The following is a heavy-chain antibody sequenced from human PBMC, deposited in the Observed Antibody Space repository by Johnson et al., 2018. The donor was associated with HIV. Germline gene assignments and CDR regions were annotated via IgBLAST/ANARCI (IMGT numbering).Heavy chain of an antibody. V-gene: IGHV3-11*04. D-gene: IGHD4-17*01. CDR2: ISSSGTSI. CDR3: ARESTPWGGDYVGYSFDL. CDR1: GFTFSNAW. Sequence: QMQLVESGGGLVKPGGSLRLSCAASGFTFSNAWMSWVRQAPGKGLEWISHISSSGTSIFYADSVKGRFTISRDNAKKLLYIKMSGLTGEDTATYYCARESTPWGGDYVGYSFDLWGQGTTVTVTS. J-gene: IGHJ3*01.